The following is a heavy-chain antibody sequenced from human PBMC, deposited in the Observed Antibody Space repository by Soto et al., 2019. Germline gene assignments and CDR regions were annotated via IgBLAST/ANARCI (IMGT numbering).Heavy chain of an antibody. D-gene: IGHD6-13*01. CDR2: ISSSSSYI. J-gene: IGHJ3*02. V-gene: IGHV3-21*01. CDR3: AGDHEQQLARRAFDI. CDR1: GFTFSSYS. Sequence: EVQLVESGGGLVKPGGSLRLSCAASGFTFSSYSMNWVRQAPGKGLEWVSSISSSSSYIYYADSVKGRFTISRDNAKNSLYLQMNSLRAEDTAVYYCAGDHEQQLARRAFDIWGQGTMVTVSS.